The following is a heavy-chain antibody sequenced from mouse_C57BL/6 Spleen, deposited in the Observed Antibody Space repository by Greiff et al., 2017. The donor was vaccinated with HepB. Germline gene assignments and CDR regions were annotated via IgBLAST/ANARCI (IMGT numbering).Heavy chain of an antibody. V-gene: IGHV5-6*01. CDR1: GFTFSSYG. J-gene: IGHJ2*01. CDR2: ISSGGSYT. CDR3: ARQITTVVATGFDY. D-gene: IGHD1-1*01. Sequence: EVMLVESGGDLVKPGGSLKLSCAASGFTFSSYGMSWVRQTPDKRLEWVATISSGGSYTYYPDSVKGRFTISRDNAKNTLYLQMSSLKSEDTAMYYCARQITTVVATGFDYWGQGTTLTVSS.